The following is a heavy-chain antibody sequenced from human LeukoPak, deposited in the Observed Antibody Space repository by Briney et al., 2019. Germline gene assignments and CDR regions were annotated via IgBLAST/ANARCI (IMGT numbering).Heavy chain of an antibody. CDR2: INTDGSST. Sequence: PGGSLRLSCAASGFTFSNYWMHWVRQAPGKGLVWVSRINTDGSSTTYADLVKGRFTISRDNAKNTLYLQMNSLRAEDTAVYYCARRAIVPRPLDYWGQGTLVSVSS. D-gene: IGHD6-6*01. CDR3: ARRAIVPRPLDY. J-gene: IGHJ4*02. CDR1: GFTFSNYW. V-gene: IGHV3-74*01.